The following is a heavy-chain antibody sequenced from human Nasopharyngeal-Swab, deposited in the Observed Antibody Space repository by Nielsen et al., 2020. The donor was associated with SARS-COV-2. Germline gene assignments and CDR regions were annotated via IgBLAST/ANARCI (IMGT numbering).Heavy chain of an antibody. V-gene: IGHV1-18*01. CDR1: GYTFTSYG. D-gene: IGHD3-9*01. Sequence: ASVKVSCKASGYTFTSYGISWVRQAPGQGLEWMGWISAYNGNTNYAQKLQGRVAMTTDTSTSTAYMELRSLRSDDTAVYYCARDSRYFDWHASYHYYGMDVWGQGTTVTVSS. CDR2: ISAYNGNT. CDR3: ARDSRYFDWHASYHYYGMDV. J-gene: IGHJ6*02.